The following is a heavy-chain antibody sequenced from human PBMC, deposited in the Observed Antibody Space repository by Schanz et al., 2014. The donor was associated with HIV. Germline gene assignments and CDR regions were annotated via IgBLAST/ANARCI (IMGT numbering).Heavy chain of an antibody. D-gene: IGHD2-15*01. CDR3: ARVASAVDGADYGMDV. Sequence: VQLLESGGGLLHPGGSLRLSCAASGFTFNSYAMNALSWVRQAPGRGLEWVAVISYDGSNKYYADSVKGRFTISRDNSKNTLYLQMNSLRAEDTAVYYCARVASAVDGADYGMDVWGQGIMVTVSS. CDR2: ISYDGSNK. V-gene: IGHV3-30-3*01. CDR1: GFTFNSYA. J-gene: IGHJ6*02.